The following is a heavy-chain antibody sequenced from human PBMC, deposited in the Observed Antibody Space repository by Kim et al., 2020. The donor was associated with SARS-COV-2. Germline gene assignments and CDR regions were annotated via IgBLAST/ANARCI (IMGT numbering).Heavy chain of an antibody. CDR2: ISAYNGNT. Sequence: ASVKVSCKASGYTFTSYGISWVRQAPGQGLEWMGWISAYNGNTNYAQKLQGRVTMTTDTSTSTAYMELRSLRSDDTAVYYCARDAAGYCSSTSCSVPLYYYGMDVWGQGTTVTVSS. D-gene: IGHD2-2*03. J-gene: IGHJ6*02. CDR3: ARDAAGYCSSTSCSVPLYYYGMDV. CDR1: GYTFTSYG. V-gene: IGHV1-18*01.